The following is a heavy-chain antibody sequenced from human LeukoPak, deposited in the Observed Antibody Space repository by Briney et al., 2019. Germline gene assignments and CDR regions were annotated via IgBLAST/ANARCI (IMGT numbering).Heavy chain of an antibody. J-gene: IGHJ4*02. Sequence: GGSLRLSCAASGFTFANAWMTWVRQAPGKGLEWVGRIKSKTAGGTIDYAAPVKGRFTISRDDSKNTLYLQMNGLKTEDTALYYCTTIRYSGYDLNYWGQGTLVTVST. D-gene: IGHD5-12*01. CDR2: IKSKTAGGTI. CDR3: TTIRYSGYDLNY. V-gene: IGHV3-15*01. CDR1: GFTFANAW.